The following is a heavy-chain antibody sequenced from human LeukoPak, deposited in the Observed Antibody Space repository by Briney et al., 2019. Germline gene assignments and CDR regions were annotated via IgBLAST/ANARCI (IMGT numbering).Heavy chain of an antibody. J-gene: IGHJ4*02. CDR2: ISYDGSNK. CDR1: GFTFSSYA. D-gene: IGHD3-22*01. V-gene: IGHV3-30-3*01. Sequence: TGGSLRLSCAASGFTFSSYAMHWVRQAPGKGLEWVAVISYDGSNKYYADSVKGRFTISRDNSKNTLYLQMNSLRAEDTAVYYCARGYYYDSSGYFDYWGRGTLVTVSS. CDR3: ARGYYYDSSGYFDY.